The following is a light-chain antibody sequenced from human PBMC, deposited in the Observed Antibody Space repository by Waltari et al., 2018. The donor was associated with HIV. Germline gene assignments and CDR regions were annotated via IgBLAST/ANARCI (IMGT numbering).Light chain of an antibody. CDR3: AAWDDSLSGV. CDR1: SSNIGNNH. J-gene: IGLJ2*01. V-gene: IGLV1-47*01. CDR2: RNN. Sequence: QSVLTPPPSASGTPGQRVTISCSGGSSNIGNNHVYWYQQFPGTAPKLLIYRNNQRPSWVPDRFSGSKSGTSASLVISGLRSEDEADYYCAAWDDSLSGVFGGGTKVTVL.